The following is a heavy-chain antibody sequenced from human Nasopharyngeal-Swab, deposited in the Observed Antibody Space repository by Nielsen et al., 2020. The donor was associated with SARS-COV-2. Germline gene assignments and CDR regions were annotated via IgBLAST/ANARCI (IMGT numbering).Heavy chain of an antibody. CDR2: IKQDGSEK. D-gene: IGHD6-19*01. V-gene: IGHV3-7*01. CDR1: GFTFSGYS. CDR3: ARDSSGWYPDLDY. Sequence: GWSLRLSCAASGFTFSGYSMSWVRQAPGKGLEWVANIKQDGSEKYYVDSVEGRFTISRDSAKNSLFLQMNSLRAEDTAVYYCARDSSGWYPDLDYWGRGTLVTVSS. J-gene: IGHJ4*02.